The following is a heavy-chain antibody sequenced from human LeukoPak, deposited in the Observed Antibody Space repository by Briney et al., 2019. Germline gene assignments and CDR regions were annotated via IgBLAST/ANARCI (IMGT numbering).Heavy chain of an antibody. Sequence: PGGSLRLSCAASGFTFSDFYMSWIRQAPGKGLEWLSDISSSSTDTNYADSVKGRFTISRDNAKNSLFLQLDSLRAEDTAVYYCARKTYYYDSGSDSKSYYFDYWGQGTLVTVSS. J-gene: IGHJ4*02. CDR2: ISSSSTDT. D-gene: IGHD3-10*01. CDR1: GFTFSDFY. V-gene: IGHV3-11*06. CDR3: ARKTYYYDSGSDSKSYYFDY.